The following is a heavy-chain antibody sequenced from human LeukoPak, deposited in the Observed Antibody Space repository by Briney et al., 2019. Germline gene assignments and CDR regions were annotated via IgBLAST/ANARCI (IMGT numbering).Heavy chain of an antibody. V-gene: IGHV3-7*01. D-gene: IGHD6-6*01. CDR2: IKQDGSEK. Sequence: PGGSLRLSCAASGFTFSSYWMSWVRQAPGKGLEWVANIKQDGSEKYYVDSVKGRFTISRDNAKNSLYLQMNSLRAEDTAVYYCAREKYSSSSGFDYWGQGTLVTVSS. CDR3: AREKYSSSSGFDY. J-gene: IGHJ4*02. CDR1: GFTFSSYW.